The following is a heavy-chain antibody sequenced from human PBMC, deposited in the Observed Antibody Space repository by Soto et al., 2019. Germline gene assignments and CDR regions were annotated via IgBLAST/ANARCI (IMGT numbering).Heavy chain of an antibody. J-gene: IGHJ6*02. CDR2: IRDSGDT. CDR1: GGSISSHN. CDR3: VRQGFGALHGHVDV. Sequence: QVQLQESGPGLVKPSETLSLICSDSGGSISSHNWGWIRLPPGKGLEWIGYIRDSGDTSYNPSLNIRVTMSLDTSKKEFALKLTSVTAADTAVYYCVRQGFGALHGHVDVWGQGTTVTVSS. V-gene: IGHV4-59*08. D-gene: IGHD3-10*01.